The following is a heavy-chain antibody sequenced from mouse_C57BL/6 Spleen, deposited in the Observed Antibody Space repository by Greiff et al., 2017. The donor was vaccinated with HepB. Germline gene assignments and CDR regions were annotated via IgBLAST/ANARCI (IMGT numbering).Heavy chain of an antibody. CDR1: GYTFTSYW. J-gene: IGHJ4*01. CDR2: IHPNSGST. CDR3: ARSEGIYDGYAYYAMDY. Sequence: QVQLQQPGAELVKPGASVKLSCKASGYTFTSYWMHWVKQRPGQGLEWIGMIHPNSGSTNYNEKFKSKATLTVDKSSSTAYMQLSSLTSEDSAVYYCARSEGIYDGYAYYAMDYWGQGTSVTVSS. V-gene: IGHV1-64*01. D-gene: IGHD2-2*01.